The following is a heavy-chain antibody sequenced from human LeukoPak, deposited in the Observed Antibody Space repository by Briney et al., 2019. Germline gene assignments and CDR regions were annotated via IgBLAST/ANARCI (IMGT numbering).Heavy chain of an antibody. CDR3: ALLAVDSDLDD. D-gene: IGHD2-21*01. CDR2: IGSSGTTR. J-gene: IGHJ4*02. V-gene: IGHV3-48*03. Sequence: GGSLLHICAVSGFPFSVFEMNWVRQAPGKGLEWVSNIGSSGTTRYYADSVKGRFSISRDNAKNSLYLQMNSLRVEDTGVYYCALLAVDSDLDDWGLGTLVTVSS. CDR1: GFPFSVFE.